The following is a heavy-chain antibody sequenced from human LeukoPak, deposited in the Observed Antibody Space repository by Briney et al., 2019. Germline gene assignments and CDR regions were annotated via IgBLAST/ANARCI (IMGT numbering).Heavy chain of an antibody. D-gene: IGHD3-10*01. CDR1: GFTFSDYY. CDR3: ARCIGDYGSGSPFYYWYGMDV. J-gene: IGHJ6*02. Sequence: GGSLRLSCAASGFTFSDYYMSWIRQAPGKGLEWVSYISSSGSTIYYADSVKGRFTISRDNAKNSLYLQMNGLRAEDTAVYYCARCIGDYGSGSPFYYWYGMDVWGQGTTVTVSS. V-gene: IGHV3-11*01. CDR2: ISSSGSTI.